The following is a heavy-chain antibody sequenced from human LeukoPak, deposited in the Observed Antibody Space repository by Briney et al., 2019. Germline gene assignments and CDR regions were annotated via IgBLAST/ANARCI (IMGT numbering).Heavy chain of an antibody. J-gene: IGHJ4*02. CDR2: IKQDGSEK. CDR3: ARVQRYCSGGSCYADLIDY. D-gene: IGHD2-15*01. V-gene: IGHV3-7*01. CDR1: GFTFSSYW. Sequence: PGGSLRLSCAASGFTFSSYWMSWVRQAPGKGLEWVANIKQDGSEKYYVDSVKGRFTISRDNAKNSLYLQMNSLRAEDTGVYYCARVQRYCSGGSCYADLIDYWGQGTLVTVSS.